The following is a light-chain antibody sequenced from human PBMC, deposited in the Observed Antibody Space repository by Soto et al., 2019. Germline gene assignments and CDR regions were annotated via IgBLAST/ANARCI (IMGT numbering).Light chain of an antibody. V-gene: IGKV3-11*01. Sequence: EIVLTQSPATLSLSPGERATLSCRASQSVSTYLAWYQQKPGQAPRLLIYDASTRATGIPARFSGSGSGTDFTLTISSLEPEDFAVYYCQQRSNWSWAFGQGTKVEI. CDR3: QQRSNWSWA. J-gene: IGKJ1*01. CDR2: DAS. CDR1: QSVSTY.